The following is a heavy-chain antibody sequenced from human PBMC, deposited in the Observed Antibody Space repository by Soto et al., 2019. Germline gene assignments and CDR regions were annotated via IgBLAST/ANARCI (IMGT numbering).Heavy chain of an antibody. Sequence: PGGSLRLSCGVSGFICRGYDMSWVRQAPGKGLEWVSTILVGGSTHYEDSVKGRFTISRDTSKNTVYLQMNSLTAGDTAFYYCAKATATSGGAFEIYGQGTLVTVSS. CDR3: AKATATSGGAFEI. D-gene: IGHD1-1*01. J-gene: IGHJ3*02. CDR2: ILVGGST. V-gene: IGHV3-23*01. CDR1: GFICRGYD.